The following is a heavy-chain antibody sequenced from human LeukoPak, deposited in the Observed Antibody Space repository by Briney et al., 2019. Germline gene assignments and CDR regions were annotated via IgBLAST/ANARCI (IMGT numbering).Heavy chain of an antibody. J-gene: IGHJ4*02. V-gene: IGHV3-48*01. CDR3: AKDLGAAAGDDC. CDR2: ISSSSSTI. Sequence: GGSLRLSCAASGFTFSSYWMSWVRQAPGKGLEWVSYISSSSSTIYYADSVKGRFTISRDNSKNTLYLQMNSLRAEDTAVYYCAKDLGAAAGDDCWGQGTLVTVSS. CDR1: GFTFSSYW. D-gene: IGHD6-13*01.